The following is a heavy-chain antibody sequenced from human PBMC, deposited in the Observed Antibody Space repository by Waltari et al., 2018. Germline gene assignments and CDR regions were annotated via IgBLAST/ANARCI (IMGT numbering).Heavy chain of an antibody. CDR3: ARLPGLGYYYMDV. Sequence: QVQLQESGPGLVKPSETLSLTCTVSGYSISSGYYWGWIRQPPGKGLEWIGSIYHSGSTYYNPSLKSRVTISVDTSKNQFSLKLSSVTAADTAVYYCARLPGLGYYYMDVWGKGTTVTISS. D-gene: IGHD7-27*01. CDR1: GYSISSGYY. V-gene: IGHV4-38-2*02. J-gene: IGHJ6*03. CDR2: IYHSGST.